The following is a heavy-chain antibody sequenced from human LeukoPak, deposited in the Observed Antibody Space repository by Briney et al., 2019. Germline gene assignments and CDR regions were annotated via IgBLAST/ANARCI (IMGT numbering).Heavy chain of an antibody. J-gene: IGHJ4*02. D-gene: IGHD3-3*01. CDR3: ARDGDFSGPNPYFDY. V-gene: IGHV3-30-3*01. CDR1: GFTLSSYA. Sequence: GGSLRLSCAASGFTLSSYAMHWVRQAPGKGLEWVAVISYDGSNKYYADSVKGRFTISRDNSKNTLHLQMNSLRAEDTAVYYCARDGDFSGPNPYFDYWGQGTLVTVSS. CDR2: ISYDGSNK.